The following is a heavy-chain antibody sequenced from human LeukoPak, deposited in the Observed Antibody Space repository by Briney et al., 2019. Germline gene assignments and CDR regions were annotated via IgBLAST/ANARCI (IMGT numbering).Heavy chain of an antibody. V-gene: IGHV3-23*01. CDR3: AKGTWIETPFDY. J-gene: IGHJ4*02. D-gene: IGHD5-12*01. CDR2: ISGSGGST. Sequence: SGGSLRLSCAASGFAFSGYGMSWVRQAPGKGLKWVSAISGSGGSTYYADSVKGRITISRDNSKNTLYLQMNSLRAEDTAVYYCAKGTWIETPFDYWGQGTLVTVSS. CDR1: GFAFSGYG.